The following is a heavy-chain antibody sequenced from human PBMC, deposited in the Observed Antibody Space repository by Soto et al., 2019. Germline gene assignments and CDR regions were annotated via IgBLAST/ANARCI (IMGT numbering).Heavy chain of an antibody. CDR1: GYTFINYG. CDR3: ARDRRDTYYYDSGTDY. CDR2: ISAYDGNS. V-gene: IGHV1-18*01. J-gene: IGHJ4*01. D-gene: IGHD3-10*01. Sequence: QVQLVQSGAEVKKPGASVKVSCKAYGYTFINYGISWVRQAPGQGLEWMGWISAYDGNSNYAQNFQGRVTITTDTSTSTAYMELRSLRSDDTAVYYCARDRRDTYYYDSGTDYWVHGTLVTVSS.